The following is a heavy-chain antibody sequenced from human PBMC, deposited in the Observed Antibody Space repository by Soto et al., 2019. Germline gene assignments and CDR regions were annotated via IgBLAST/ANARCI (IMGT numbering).Heavy chain of an antibody. V-gene: IGHV4-39*01. Sequence: QLQLQESGPGLVKPSETLSLTCTVSGGSISSSRYYWGWIRQPPGKGLEWIGSIYYSGSTYYNPSLKSRVTISVDTSKNQFSLKLSSVTAADTAVYYCARHTPAISISDHWGQGTLVTVSS. J-gene: IGHJ4*02. CDR2: IYYSGST. CDR1: GGSISSSRYY. D-gene: IGHD2-15*01. CDR3: ARHTPAISISDH.